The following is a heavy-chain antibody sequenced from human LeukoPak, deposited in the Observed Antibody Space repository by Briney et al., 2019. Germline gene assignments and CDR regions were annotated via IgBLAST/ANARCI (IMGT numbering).Heavy chain of an antibody. J-gene: IGHJ4*02. CDR2: ISSSSSYI. CDR3: ARGRRDGYNFGY. D-gene: IGHD5-24*01. V-gene: IGHV3-21*01. CDR1: GFTFSSYS. Sequence: GGSLRLSCAASGFTFSSYSMNWVRQAPGKGLEWVSSISSSSSYIYYADSVKGRFTISRDNAKNSLYLQMNSLRAEDTAVYYCARGRRDGYNFGYWGQGTLVTVSS.